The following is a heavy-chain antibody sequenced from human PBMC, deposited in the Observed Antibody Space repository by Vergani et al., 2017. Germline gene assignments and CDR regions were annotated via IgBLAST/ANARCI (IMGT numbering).Heavy chain of an antibody. CDR3: ANGYYGSGRSSFDY. CDR2: ISGSGGST. J-gene: IGHJ4*02. CDR1: GFTFSSYA. Sequence: EVQLLESGGGLVQPGGSLRLSCAASGFTFSSYAMSWVRRAPGKGLEWVSAISGSGGSTYYADSVKGRFTISRDNSKNTLYLQMNSLRAEDTAVYYCANGYYGSGRSSFDYWGQGTLVTVSS. V-gene: IGHV3-23*01. D-gene: IGHD3-10*01.